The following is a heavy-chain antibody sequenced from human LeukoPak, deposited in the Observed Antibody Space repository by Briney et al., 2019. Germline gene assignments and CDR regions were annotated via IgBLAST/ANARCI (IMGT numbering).Heavy chain of an antibody. D-gene: IGHD7-27*01. CDR2: ISKDGGTQ. CDR1: GFAFSSYA. CDR3: ARVTGDRYFDL. V-gene: IGHV3-64D*09. Sequence: PGGSLRLSCSASGFAFSSYAMYWVRQAPGKGLEYVSAISKDGGTQYPADSVKGRITISRDNSKNTLYLQMSSLRPDDTAVYYCARVTGDRYFDLWGRGTLVTVSS. J-gene: IGHJ2*01.